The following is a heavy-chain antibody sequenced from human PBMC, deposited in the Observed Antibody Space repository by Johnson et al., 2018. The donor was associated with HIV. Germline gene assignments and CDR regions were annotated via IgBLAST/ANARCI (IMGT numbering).Heavy chain of an antibody. CDR1: GLRFSDYG. CDR2: ISSSGGST. J-gene: IGHJ3*02. Sequence: VQLVESGGGGIQPGRSLRLSCAASGLRFSDYGMHWVRQAPGKGLEWVSYISSSGGSTYYADSVKGQFTISRDNSKNTLYLQMNSLRAEDTAVYYCAKYCSSTSCYGAFDSWGQGTMVTVSS. D-gene: IGHD2-2*01. CDR3: AKYCSSTSCYGAFDS. V-gene: IGHV3-23*04.